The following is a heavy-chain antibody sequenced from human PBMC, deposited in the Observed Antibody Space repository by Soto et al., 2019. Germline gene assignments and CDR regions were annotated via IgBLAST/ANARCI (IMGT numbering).Heavy chain of an antibody. J-gene: IGHJ4*02. Sequence: ASVKVSCKASGYTFTSYGIGWVRQAPGQGLEWMGWMSAYNGNTNYAQKLQGRVTMTTDTSTSTAYMELRSLRSDDTAVYYCAREAIAVAGTKTDYWGQGTFVTVAS. V-gene: IGHV1-18*01. CDR3: AREAIAVAGTKTDY. D-gene: IGHD6-19*01. CDR1: GYTFTSYG. CDR2: MSAYNGNT.